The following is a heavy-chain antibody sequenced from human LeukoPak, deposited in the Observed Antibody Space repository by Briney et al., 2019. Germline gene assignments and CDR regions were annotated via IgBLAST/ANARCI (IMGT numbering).Heavy chain of an antibody. CDR2: ISGSGASP. CDR1: GFTFSTYA. J-gene: IGHJ4*02. D-gene: IGHD3-22*01. Sequence: GGSLRLSCAASGFTFSTYAMNWVRQAPGKGLEWVSTISGSGASPYYAASVKGRFTISRDNSKNTLYLQMNSLRAEDTAVYYCAKLALYYDSSGYPRAFDYWGQGTLVTVSS. V-gene: IGHV3-23*01. CDR3: AKLALYYDSSGYPRAFDY.